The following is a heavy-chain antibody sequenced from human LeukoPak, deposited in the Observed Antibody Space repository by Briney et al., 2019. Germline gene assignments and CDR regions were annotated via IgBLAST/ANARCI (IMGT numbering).Heavy chain of an antibody. V-gene: IGHV3-23*01. J-gene: IGHJ4*02. CDR3: AKGKRVVRGVPYYFDY. Sequence: GGSLRLSCAASGFTFSSYAMSWVRQAPGEGLEWVSAISGSGGSTYYADSVKGRFTISRDNSKNTLYLQMNSLRAEDTAVYYCAKGKRVVRGVPYYFDYWGQGTLVTVSS. CDR2: ISGSGGST. CDR1: GFTFSSYA. D-gene: IGHD3-10*01.